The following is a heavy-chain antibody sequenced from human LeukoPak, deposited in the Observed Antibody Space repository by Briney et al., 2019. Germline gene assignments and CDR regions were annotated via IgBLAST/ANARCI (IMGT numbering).Heavy chain of an antibody. J-gene: IGHJ5*02. CDR1: GYTLTELS. Sequence: ASVKVSCKVSGYTLTELSMHWVRQAPGKGLEWMGGFDPEDGETIYAQKFQGRVTMTEDTSTDTAYMELSSLRSEDTAVYYCASTPSGSYWFDPWGQGTLVTVSS. D-gene: IGHD1-26*01. V-gene: IGHV1-24*01. CDR2: FDPEDGET. CDR3: ASTPSGSYWFDP.